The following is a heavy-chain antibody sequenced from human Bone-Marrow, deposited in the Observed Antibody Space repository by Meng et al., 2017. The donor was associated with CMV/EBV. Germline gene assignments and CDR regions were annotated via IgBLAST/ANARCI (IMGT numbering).Heavy chain of an antibody. Sequence: SQTLSLTCAISGDSVSSDSGAWNWIRQSPSRGLEWLGRTYYRSQWKTDYAVSVKSRMTIKSDTSKNQFSLQLNSVTPEDTAVYYCARAPSGSYPDYWGQGNLVTVDS. D-gene: IGHD3-16*02. CDR1: GDSVSSDSGA. V-gene: IGHV6-1*01. CDR3: ARAPSGSYPDY. J-gene: IGHJ4*02. CDR2: TYYRSQWKT.